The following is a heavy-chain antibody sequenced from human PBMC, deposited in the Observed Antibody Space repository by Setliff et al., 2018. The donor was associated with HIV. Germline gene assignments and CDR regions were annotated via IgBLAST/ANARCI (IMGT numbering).Heavy chain of an antibody. J-gene: IGHJ4*02. CDR3: ARATPPTFSGGSCIDY. Sequence: SETLSLTCTVSGASISSGGYYWSWIRQHPGKGLEWIGYIYYSGSTYYNPSLKSRVTISVDTSKNQFSLKLSSVTAADTAVYYCARATPPTFSGGSCIDYWGQGTLVTVSS. CDR1: GASISSGGYY. V-gene: IGHV4-31*03. CDR2: IYYSGST. D-gene: IGHD2-15*01.